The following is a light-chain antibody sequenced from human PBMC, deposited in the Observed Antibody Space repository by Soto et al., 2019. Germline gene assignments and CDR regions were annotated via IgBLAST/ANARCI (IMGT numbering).Light chain of an antibody. J-gene: IGKJ2*01. V-gene: IGKV1-33*01. CDR1: QDISKY. Sequence: DIQMTQSPSSLSASVGDRVTISCQASQDISKYLNWYQQKPGKAPKLLIYDASNLETGVPSRFSGSGSGTDFTCTIISLQPEDIVTYYCQQYDNLPPNTFGQGTKLEIK. CDR3: QQYDNLPPNT. CDR2: DAS.